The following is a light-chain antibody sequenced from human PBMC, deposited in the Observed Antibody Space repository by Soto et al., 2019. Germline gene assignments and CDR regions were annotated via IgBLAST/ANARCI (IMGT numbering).Light chain of an antibody. V-gene: IGLV2-14*01. CDR2: EVS. J-gene: IGLJ2*01. CDR3: SSYTTIKTVV. CDR1: SSDIGNYKY. Sequence: QSALTQPASVSGSPGQSITISCTGTSSDIGNYKYVSWFQHHPGKAPKLIIFEVSNRPSGISDRFSGFKSANTAYLTISGVQPEDEADYHCSSYTTIKTVVFGGGTQLTVL.